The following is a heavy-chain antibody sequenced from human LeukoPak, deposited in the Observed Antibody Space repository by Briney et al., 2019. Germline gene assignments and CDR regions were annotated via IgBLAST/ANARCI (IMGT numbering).Heavy chain of an antibody. Sequence: PSEALSLTCTVSGGSISSSSYYWGWIRQPPGKGLEWIGSIYYSGSTYYNPSLKSRVTISVDTSKNQFSLKLSSVTAADTAVYYCARVVPGYGFDYWGQGTLVTVSS. V-gene: IGHV4-39*07. CDR3: ARVVPGYGFDY. J-gene: IGHJ4*02. CDR2: IYYSGST. CDR1: GGSISSSSYY. D-gene: IGHD3-16*01.